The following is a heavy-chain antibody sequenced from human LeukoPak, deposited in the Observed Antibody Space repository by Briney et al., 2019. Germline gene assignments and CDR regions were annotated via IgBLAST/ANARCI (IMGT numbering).Heavy chain of an antibody. CDR3: ARVPNHYFYIDV. V-gene: IGHV4-59*01. J-gene: IGHJ6*03. CDR1: GDSFNIYY. CDR2: IYSGGRN. Sequence: SETLSLTCTVSGDSFNIYYWSWIRQSPGKGLEWIGYIYSGGRNNYNPSLKSRVTMSLDTSKNQISLKLTSVTAADTAVYFCARVPNHYFYIDVWGKGTTVTVSS.